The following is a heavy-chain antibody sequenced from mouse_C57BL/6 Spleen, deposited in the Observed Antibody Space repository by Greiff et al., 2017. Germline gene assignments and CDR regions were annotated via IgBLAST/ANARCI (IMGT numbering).Heavy chain of an antibody. CDR3: ARNYGSYYAIDY. CDR2: IDPSASYT. D-gene: IGHD1-1*01. CDR1: GYTFTSYW. Sequence: QVQLKQPGAELVRPGTSVKLSCKASGYTFTSYWMHWVKQRPGQGLEWIGVIDPSASYTNYNQKFKGKATLTVDTSSSTAYMQLSSLTSEDSAVYYCARNYGSYYAIDYWGQGTSVTVSS. J-gene: IGHJ4*01. V-gene: IGHV1-59*01.